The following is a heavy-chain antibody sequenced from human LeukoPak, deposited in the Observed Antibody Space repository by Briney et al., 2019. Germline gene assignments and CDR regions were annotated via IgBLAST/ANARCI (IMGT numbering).Heavy chain of an antibody. J-gene: IGHJ4*02. CDR1: GFTFSTFG. CDR2: ISDSGAET. V-gene: IGHV3-23*01. Sequence: PGETLRLSCVVSGFTFSTFGMSWVRQAPGKGLERVSGISDSGAETYYADSVKGRFTISRDNSNNKLYLQLKSLRVEDTALYYCTNLASYWGQGTLVIVSS. CDR3: TNLASY.